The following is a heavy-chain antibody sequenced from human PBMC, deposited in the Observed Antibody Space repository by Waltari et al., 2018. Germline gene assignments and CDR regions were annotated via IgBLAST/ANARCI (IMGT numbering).Heavy chain of an antibody. D-gene: IGHD3-10*01. Sequence: QVQLVQSGAEVKKPGASVKVSCKASGYTFTSYGISWVRQAPGQGLEWMGWISAYNGNTNYAQKLQGRVTMTTDTSTSTAYMELRSLRSDDTAVYYCARADLKGGPYGSGSLYYYYYGMDVWGQGTTVTVSS. J-gene: IGHJ6*02. V-gene: IGHV1-18*01. CDR1: GYTFTSYG. CDR3: ARADLKGGPYGSGSLYYYYYGMDV. CDR2: ISAYNGNT.